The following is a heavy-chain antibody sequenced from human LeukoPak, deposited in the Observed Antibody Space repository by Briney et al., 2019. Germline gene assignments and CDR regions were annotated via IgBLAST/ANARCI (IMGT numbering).Heavy chain of an antibody. CDR2: ISSSSNYI. D-gene: IGHD1-1*01. Sequence: GGSLRLSCAASGFTFTSYTTNWVRQAPGKGLEWVSSISSSSNYIHYADSVKGRFTISRDNAKNSLYLQMNSLRAEDTAVYYCARDRLLEDRHYYSYYYMDVWGKGTTVTVSS. CDR1: GFTFTSYT. CDR3: ARDRLLEDRHYYSYYYMDV. J-gene: IGHJ6*03. V-gene: IGHV3-21*01.